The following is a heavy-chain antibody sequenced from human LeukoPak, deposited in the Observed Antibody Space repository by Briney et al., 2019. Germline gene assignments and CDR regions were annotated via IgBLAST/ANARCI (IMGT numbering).Heavy chain of an antibody. V-gene: IGHV3-20*04. CDR2: ITNWNGGST. D-gene: IGHD2-2*02. CDR1: GFTFDDYC. Sequence: GSLRLSCEASGFTFDDYCMSWVRQSTGKGLEWVSAITNWNGGSTGYADSVRGRVTISRDNAKNSLYLQMNSLRAEDTALYFCARCSRSSTDCYSAFDIWGQGTMATVSS. J-gene: IGHJ3*02. CDR3: ARCSRSSTDCYSAFDI.